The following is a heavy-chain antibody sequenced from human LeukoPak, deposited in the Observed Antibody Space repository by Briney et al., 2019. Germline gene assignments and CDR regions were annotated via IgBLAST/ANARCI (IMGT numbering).Heavy chain of an antibody. CDR1: GFTFSSYS. V-gene: IGHV3-21*01. Sequence: GGSLRLSCAASGFTFSSYSMTWVRQAPGKGLEWASSISSSSSYIYYADSVKGRFTISRDNAKNSLYLQMNSLRAEDTAVYYCARDHYYDSSGYYGYWGQGTLVTVSS. CDR2: ISSSSSYI. D-gene: IGHD3-22*01. J-gene: IGHJ4*02. CDR3: ARDHYYDSSGYYGY.